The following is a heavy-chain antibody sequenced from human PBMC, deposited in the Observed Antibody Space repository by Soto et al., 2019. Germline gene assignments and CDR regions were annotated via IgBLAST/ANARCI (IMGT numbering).Heavy chain of an antibody. CDR3: AHGSSIVGAPAFDY. CDR1: GFSLSTSGVG. D-gene: IGHD1-26*01. J-gene: IGHJ4*02. Sequence: QITLKESGPALVNPTQTLTLTCSFSGFSLSTSGVGVGLVRQAPGKALEWRTLFYWDDDRRYNPSLKSRLTFAKDTSRNQVVLTMTNLDPVDTATYYCAHGSSIVGAPAFDYWGQGILVTVSS. CDR2: FYWDDDR. V-gene: IGHV2-5*02.